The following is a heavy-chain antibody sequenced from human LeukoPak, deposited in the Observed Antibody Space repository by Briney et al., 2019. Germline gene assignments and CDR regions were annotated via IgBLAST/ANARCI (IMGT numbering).Heavy chain of an antibody. CDR3: ARDPSGYFNY. V-gene: IGHV4-61*01. Sequence: SETLSLTCTVSGGSISSSRYYWGWIRQPPGKGLEWIGYIYYSGDTNYNPSLKGRVTISVDTSKNQVSLKLSSVTAADTAVYYCARDPSGYFNYWGQGTLVTVSS. CDR2: IYYSGDT. J-gene: IGHJ4*02. D-gene: IGHD3-22*01. CDR1: GGSISSSRYY.